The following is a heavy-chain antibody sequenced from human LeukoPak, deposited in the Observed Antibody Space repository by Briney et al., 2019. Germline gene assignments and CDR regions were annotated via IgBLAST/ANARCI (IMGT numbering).Heavy chain of an antibody. J-gene: IGHJ5*02. CDR1: GYTFTGYY. Sequence: ASVKVSCKASGYTFTGYYMHWVRRAPGQGLEWMGWINPNSGGTNYAQKFQGRVTMTRDTSISTAYMELSRLRSDDTAVYYCARVNIVVVPAAIPRNWFDPWGQGTLVTVSS. CDR2: INPNSGGT. CDR3: ARVNIVVVPAAIPRNWFDP. D-gene: IGHD2-2*02. V-gene: IGHV1-2*02.